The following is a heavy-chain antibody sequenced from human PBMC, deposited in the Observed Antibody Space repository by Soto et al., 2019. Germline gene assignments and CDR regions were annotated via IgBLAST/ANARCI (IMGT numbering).Heavy chain of an antibody. Sequence: EVQLVESGGGLIQPGGSLRLSCAASEFTVSSNHMSWVRQAPGKGLEWVSVIYSGGSTYYADSVQGRFTISRDHSENTLYLQMNSLRAEDTAFYYCASQSTYTFDYWGQGTLVTVSS. CDR2: IYSGGST. J-gene: IGHJ4*02. V-gene: IGHV3-53*01. CDR1: EFTVSSNH. D-gene: IGHD3-16*01. CDR3: ASQSTYTFDY.